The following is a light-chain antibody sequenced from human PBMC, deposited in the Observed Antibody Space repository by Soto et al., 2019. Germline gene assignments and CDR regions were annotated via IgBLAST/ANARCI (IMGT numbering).Light chain of an antibody. J-gene: IGLJ2*01. CDR1: DIGSKR. CDR2: YDR. Sequence: SYELTQSPSVSVAPGKTARITCGESDIGSKRVHWYQQKPGQAPVLVIYYDRHRPSGIPERFSGSNSGNTATLTISRVEAGHEADYYCQVWDSGSDHVVFGGGTKVTVL. V-gene: IGLV3-21*04. CDR3: QVWDSGSDHVV.